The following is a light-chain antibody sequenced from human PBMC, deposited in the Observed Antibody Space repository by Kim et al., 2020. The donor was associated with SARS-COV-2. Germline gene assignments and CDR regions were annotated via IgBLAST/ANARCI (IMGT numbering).Light chain of an antibody. CDR2: DVA. J-gene: IGLJ3*02. V-gene: IGLV2-14*03. Sequence: GQSITISCTGTSSDIGDHNYVSWYQHHPGKAPQLIIYDVAYRPSGVSHRFSGSKSGNTASLTISGLQAEDEADYYCSSYSTTNTLVFGGGTTLTVL. CDR1: SSDIGDHNY. CDR3: SSYSTTNTLV.